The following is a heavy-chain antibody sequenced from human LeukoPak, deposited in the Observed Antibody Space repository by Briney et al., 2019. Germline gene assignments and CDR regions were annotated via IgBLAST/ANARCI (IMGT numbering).Heavy chain of an antibody. V-gene: IGHV4-59*02. Sequence: KASETLSLTCSVSGGSGRNGYWTWVRQAPGKGLEWIGYVHSTDGTNYSPSLNSRITISLDKSKLQFSLRVTSVTAADTAVYYCAGGRLVHFHYYYYYLDVWGRGTTVTVSS. CDR2: VHSTDGT. CDR1: GGSGRNGY. D-gene: IGHD3-3*02. CDR3: AGGRLVHFHYYYYYLDV. J-gene: IGHJ6*03.